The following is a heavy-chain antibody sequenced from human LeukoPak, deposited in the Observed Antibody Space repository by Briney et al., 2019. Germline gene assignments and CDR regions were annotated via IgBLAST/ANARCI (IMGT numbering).Heavy chain of an antibody. Sequence: GGSLRLSCAASGFTFNNYAMHWVRQAPGKGLEWVSAISGGGGSASYTDSVKGRFTMSRDNSKNTLYLQMNSLRAEDTAIYYCAKHAHDLGDPRTDYWGQGPLVTVSS. D-gene: IGHD3-16*01. CDR3: AKHAHDLGDPRTDY. J-gene: IGHJ4*02. CDR2: ISGGGGSA. CDR1: GFTFNNYA. V-gene: IGHV3-23*01.